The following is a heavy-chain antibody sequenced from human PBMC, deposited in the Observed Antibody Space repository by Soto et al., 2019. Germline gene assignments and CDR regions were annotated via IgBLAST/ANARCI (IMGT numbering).Heavy chain of an antibody. D-gene: IGHD6-19*01. CDR3: AKAEGEQSLTPHLEN. V-gene: IGHV3-23*01. CDR2: VSCCGGTT. J-gene: IGHJ4*02. Sequence: EVQLLESGGGVVQPGGSLRLSCAASGFNFKKFAMGWVRQAPGEGLEWVSGVSCCGGTTSYADSVKGRFTLARDDSKKTLSLQLNSLRFEATARYFFAKAEGEQSLTPHLENWGKGPLVPVS. CDR1: GFNFKKFA.